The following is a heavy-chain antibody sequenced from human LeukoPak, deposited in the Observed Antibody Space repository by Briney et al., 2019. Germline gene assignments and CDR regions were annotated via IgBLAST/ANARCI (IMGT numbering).Heavy chain of an antibody. J-gene: IGHJ4*02. CDR1: GGSISSYY. CDR2: IYTSGST. CDR3: ARDNTAVVQAALDYFDY. Sequence: SETLSLTCAVSGGSISSYYWSWIRQPAGKGLEWIGRIYTSGSTNYNPSLKSRVTMSVDTSKNQNSLKLSSVTAADTAVYYCARDNTAVVQAALDYFDYWGQGTLVTVSS. V-gene: IGHV4-4*07. D-gene: IGHD2-2*01.